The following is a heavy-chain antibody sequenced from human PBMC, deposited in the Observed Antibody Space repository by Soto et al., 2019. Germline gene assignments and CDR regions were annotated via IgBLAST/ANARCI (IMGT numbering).Heavy chain of an antibody. CDR3: AREVQGYCSSTSCYSFDY. CDR1: GYTFTGYY. Sequence: QVQLVQSGAEVKKPGASVKVSCKASGYTFTGYYMHWVRQAPGQALEWMGWINPNSGGTNYAQKFQGRVTMTRDTSIRTAYMELSRLRSDDTAVYYCAREVQGYCSSTSCYSFDYWGQGTLVTVSS. CDR2: INPNSGGT. V-gene: IGHV1-2*02. D-gene: IGHD2-2*01. J-gene: IGHJ4*02.